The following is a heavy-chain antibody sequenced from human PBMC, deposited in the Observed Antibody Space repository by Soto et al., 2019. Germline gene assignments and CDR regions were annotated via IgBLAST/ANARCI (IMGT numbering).Heavy chain of an antibody. J-gene: IGHJ4*02. Sequence: GGSLRLSCAASGFTFSDHYMDWVRQAPGKGLEWIGRTRDKVNTYTTEYAASVKGRFAISRDDSKNSLYLQMNSLTTEDTAVYYCARVHSSTFSWDYLDYWCQGTQVTVSS. CDR2: TRDKVNTYTT. CDR3: ARVHSSTFSWDYLDY. CDR1: GFTFSDHY. V-gene: IGHV3-72*01. D-gene: IGHD1-1*01.